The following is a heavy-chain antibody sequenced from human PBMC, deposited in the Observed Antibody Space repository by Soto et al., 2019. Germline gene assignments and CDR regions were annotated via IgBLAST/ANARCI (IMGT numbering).Heavy chain of an antibody. CDR1: GYTFTGYY. CDR3: ASKGSDSSGWYYFDY. Sequence: ASVKVSCKASGYTFTGYYMHWVRQAPGQGLEWMGIINPSGGSTSYAQKFQGRVTMTRDTSTSTVYMELSSLRSEDTAVYYCASKGSDSSGWYYFDYWGQGTLVTVSS. CDR2: INPSGGST. D-gene: IGHD6-19*01. J-gene: IGHJ4*02. V-gene: IGHV1-46*01.